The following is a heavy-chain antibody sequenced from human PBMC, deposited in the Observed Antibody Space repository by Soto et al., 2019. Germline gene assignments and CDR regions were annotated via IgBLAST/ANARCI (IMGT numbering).Heavy chain of an antibody. J-gene: IGHJ3*02. Sequence: EVQLVESGGGLLQPGGSLRLSCVASGFTFSSSTYGMNWVRQAPGKGLEWVSYISSSSSTIYYADSVKGRFTISRDNAKNSRYLQMKSPRAEDSAVYCCARETPARGGGAFDIWGQGTMVTVSS. CDR3: ARETPARGGGAFDI. CDR2: ISSSSSTI. V-gene: IGHV3-48*01. D-gene: IGHD3-16*01. CDR1: GFTFSSSTYG.